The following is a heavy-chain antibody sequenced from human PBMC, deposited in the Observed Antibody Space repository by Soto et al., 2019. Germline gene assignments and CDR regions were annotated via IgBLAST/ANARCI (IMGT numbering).Heavy chain of an antibody. CDR3: ARTESGYSYGFADV. J-gene: IGHJ6*02. D-gene: IGHD5-18*01. CDR1: GYNIVDHC. CDR2: IYPGDSDT. V-gene: IGHV5-51*01. Sequence: PWEFQKISNNVAGYNIVDHCIRRIRQIPGKGLEWMGVIYPGDSDTRYSPSFQGQVTISADKSISTAYLQWSSLKASDTAMYYCARTESGYSYGFADVWVQGTTVTVSS.